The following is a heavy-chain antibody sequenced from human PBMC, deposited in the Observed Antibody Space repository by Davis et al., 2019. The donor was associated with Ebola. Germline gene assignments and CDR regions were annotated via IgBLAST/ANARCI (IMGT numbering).Heavy chain of an antibody. D-gene: IGHD3-16*01. V-gene: IGHV3-73*01. CDR3: TGRFGVDY. CDR2: IRSKANSYAT. J-gene: IGHJ4*02. Sequence: GASLRLSCPPSGFTFSGSAMHWVRQASGKGLEWVGRIRSKANSYATAYAASVKGRFTISRDDSKNTAYLQMNSLKTEDTAVYYCTGRFGVDYWGQGTLVTVSS. CDR1: GFTFSGSA.